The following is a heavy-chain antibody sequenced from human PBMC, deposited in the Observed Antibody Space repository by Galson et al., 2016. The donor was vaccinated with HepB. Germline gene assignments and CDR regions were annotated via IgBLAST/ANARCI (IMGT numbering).Heavy chain of an antibody. CDR2: INTNNGDA. CDR1: GYTFIDYA. J-gene: IGHJ4*02. V-gene: IGHV7-4-1*02. Sequence: SVKVSCKASGYTFIDYAMNWVRQAPGQGLEWVGWINTNNGDATYAQGFTGRFVFSTDTSVSTAFLQISSLKVDDTAVYYCARDPLALWGQGTLVTVSS. CDR3: ARDPLAL.